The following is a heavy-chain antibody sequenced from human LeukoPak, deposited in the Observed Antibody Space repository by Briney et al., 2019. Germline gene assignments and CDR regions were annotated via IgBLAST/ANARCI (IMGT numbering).Heavy chain of an antibody. V-gene: IGHV5-51*01. CDR1: GYSFTSYW. CDR3: ARTYGSGSYYSNWFDP. CDR2: IYPGDSDT. Sequence: GESLKISCKGSGYSFTSYWICWVRQMPGKGLEWMGIIYPGDSDTRYSPSFQGQVTISADKSISTAYLQWSSLKASDTAMYYCARTYGSGSYYSNWFDPWGQGTLVTVSS. J-gene: IGHJ5*02. D-gene: IGHD3-10*01.